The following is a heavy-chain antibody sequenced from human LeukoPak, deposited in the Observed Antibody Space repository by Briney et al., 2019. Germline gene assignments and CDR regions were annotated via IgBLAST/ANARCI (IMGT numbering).Heavy chain of an antibody. CDR1: GFTFRNYA. CDR3: LRDLNWSLDQ. CDR2: INHNGNVN. Sequence: GGSLRLSCAASGFTFRNYAMSWVRQAPGKGLEWVASINHNGNVNYYVDSVKGRFTISRDNAKNTLYLQMNSLRAEDTAVYYCLRDLNWSLDQWGQGTLVTVSS. J-gene: IGHJ4*02. V-gene: IGHV3-7*01. D-gene: IGHD1-20*01.